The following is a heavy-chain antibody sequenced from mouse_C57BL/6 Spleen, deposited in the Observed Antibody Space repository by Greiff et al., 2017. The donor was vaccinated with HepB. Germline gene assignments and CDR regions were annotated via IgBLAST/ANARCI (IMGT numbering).Heavy chain of an antibody. Sequence: LVESGAELVRPGTSVKVSCKASGSAFTNYLIAWVQQRPGQGLEWIGVINPGSGGTNYNEKFKGKATLTADQSSSTAYMQLSSLTSEDSAVYFWARKGSYYSNYDGAMDYWGQGTSVTVSS. V-gene: IGHV1-54*01. J-gene: IGHJ4*01. CDR2: INPGSGGT. D-gene: IGHD2-5*01. CDR3: ARKGSYYSNYDGAMDY. CDR1: GSAFTNYL.